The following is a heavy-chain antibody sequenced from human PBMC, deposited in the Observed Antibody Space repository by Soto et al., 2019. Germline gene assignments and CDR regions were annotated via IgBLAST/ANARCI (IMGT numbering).Heavy chain of an antibody. CDR3: GRIIGATTVDS. Sequence: SETLSLTCVVSGFGVRSTYFWGWIRQPPGKGLEWIGSVHHDGNAYYPPSVLGRVTISVDTANNQVSLSLRSVTAEDTATYYCGRIIGATTVDSWGSESWSPSPQ. V-gene: IGHV4-38-2*01. CDR1: GFGVRSTYF. CDR2: VHHDGNA. D-gene: IGHD1-26*01. J-gene: IGHJ4*02.